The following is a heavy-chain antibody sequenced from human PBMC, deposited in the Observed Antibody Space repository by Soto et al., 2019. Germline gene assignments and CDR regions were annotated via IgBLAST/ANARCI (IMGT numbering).Heavy chain of an antibody. CDR1: GYTFSSYA. D-gene: IGHD7-27*01. J-gene: IGHJ4*02. Sequence: QVHLVQSGAEVRKPGASVKVSCKASGYTFSSYAMHWVRQAPGQRLEWMGWINAGYGNTKSSQKFQDRVTISRYTSASTAYMELTSLRSEDTAVYYCARDTGDGPFDFWGQGTLVTVSS. CDR2: INAGYGNT. CDR3: ARDTGDGPFDF. V-gene: IGHV1-3*01.